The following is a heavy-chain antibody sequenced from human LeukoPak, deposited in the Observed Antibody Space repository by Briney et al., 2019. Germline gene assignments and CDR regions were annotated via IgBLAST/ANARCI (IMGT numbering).Heavy chain of an antibody. Sequence: PGGSLRLSCAASGFTFSSYAMHWVRQAPGKGLEWVAVISYDGSNKYYADSVKGRFTISRDNSKNTLYLQMNSLRAEDTAVYYCARDFFPIVDSSWYGIGYWGQGTLVTVSS. J-gene: IGHJ4*02. CDR2: ISYDGSNK. V-gene: IGHV3-30-3*01. CDR3: ARDFFPIVDSSWYGIGY. D-gene: IGHD6-13*01. CDR1: GFTFSSYA.